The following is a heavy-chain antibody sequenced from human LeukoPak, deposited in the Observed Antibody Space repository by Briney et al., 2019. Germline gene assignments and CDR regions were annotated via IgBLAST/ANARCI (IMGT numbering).Heavy chain of an antibody. CDR2: ISSSGSHM. CDR3: ARGVTPDY. D-gene: IGHD2-21*02. J-gene: IGHJ4*02. CDR1: GFTFSSYS. Sequence: GGSLRLSCAASGFTFSSYSMNWVRQAPGKGLEWVSSISSSGSHMYYADSVKGRFTISRDNAKNSLYLQMNSLRAEDTALYYCARGVTPDYWGQGTLVTVSS. V-gene: IGHV3-21*04.